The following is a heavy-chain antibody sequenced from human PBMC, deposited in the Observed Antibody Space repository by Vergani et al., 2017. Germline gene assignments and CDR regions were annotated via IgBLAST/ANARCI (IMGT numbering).Heavy chain of an antibody. CDR3: ATGGIVIVPTAIDY. D-gene: IGHD2-2*01. CDR2: IKQDGSEK. V-gene: IGHV3-7*01. J-gene: IGHJ4*02. CDR1: GFTFSRYW. Sequence: EVQLVESGGGLVQPGGSLRLSCTASGFTFSRYWMSWVRQAPGKGLEWVSNIKQDGSEKYYVDSVKGRFTISRDNAKNSLYLQMNSLRAEDTAVYYCATGGIVIVPTAIDYWGQGTLVTVSS.